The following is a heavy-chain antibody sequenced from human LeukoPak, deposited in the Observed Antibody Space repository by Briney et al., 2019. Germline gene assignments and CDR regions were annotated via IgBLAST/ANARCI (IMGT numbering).Heavy chain of an antibody. CDR3: AKGQDYDDAFDI. D-gene: IGHD4-17*01. CDR2: ISYDGNNK. CDR1: GFSFSSYA. Sequence: PGRSLRLSCAPSGFSFSSYAMHWVRQAPGKGLEWVAVISYDGNNKYYADSVKGRFTISRDNSKSTLFLQMNSLRAEDTAVYYCAKGQDYDDAFDIWGQGTMVTVSS. J-gene: IGHJ3*02. V-gene: IGHV3-30-3*01.